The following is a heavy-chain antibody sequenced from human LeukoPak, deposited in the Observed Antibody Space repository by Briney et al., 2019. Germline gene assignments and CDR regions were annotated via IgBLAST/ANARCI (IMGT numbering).Heavy chain of an antibody. Sequence: SQTLSLTCTVSGGSISSGGYYWSWIRQHPGKGLEWIGYIYYSGSTYYNPSLKSRVTISVDTSKNQFSLKLSSVTAADTAVYYRARGPPRGGYCSGGSCYWFDPWGQGTLVTVSS. J-gene: IGHJ5*02. CDR2: IYYSGST. D-gene: IGHD2-15*01. CDR3: ARGPPRGGYCSGGSCYWFDP. V-gene: IGHV4-31*03. CDR1: GGSISSGGYY.